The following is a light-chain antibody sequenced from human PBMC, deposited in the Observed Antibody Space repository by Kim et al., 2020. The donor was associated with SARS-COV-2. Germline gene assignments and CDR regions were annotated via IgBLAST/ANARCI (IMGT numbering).Light chain of an antibody. CDR3: AAWDDSLSVWV. CDR2: RNN. CDR1: ISNIGSNY. J-gene: IGLJ3*02. Sequence: GQRVTISCSGSISNIGSNYVYWYQQLPGTAPKLLIYRNNQRPSGVPDRFSGSKSGTSASLAISGLRSEDEADYYCAAWDDSLSVWVFGGGTQLTVL. V-gene: IGLV1-47*01.